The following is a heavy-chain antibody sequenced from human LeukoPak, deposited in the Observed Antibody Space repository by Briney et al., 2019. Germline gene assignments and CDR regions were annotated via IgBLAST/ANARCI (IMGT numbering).Heavy chain of an antibody. V-gene: IGHV4-30-2*01. CDR1: GGSISSGGYS. D-gene: IGHD6-13*01. J-gene: IGHJ4*02. CDR3: GRGGIAAAASGVDY. CDR2: IYQSGST. Sequence: SSRTLSLTCVVTGGSISSGGYSWSWIRQPPGKGLEWIGYIYQSGSTYYNPSLESRVTISVDRSKNQFSLKLSSVTAADTAVYYCGRGGIAAAASGVDYWGQGTLVT.